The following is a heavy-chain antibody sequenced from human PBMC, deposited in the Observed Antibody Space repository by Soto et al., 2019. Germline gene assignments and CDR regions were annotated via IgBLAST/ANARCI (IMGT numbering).Heavy chain of an antibody. CDR3: EKDRVVRGVAGAFDI. Sequence: GGSLRLSCAASGFTFSNYAMSWVRQAPGKGLEWVSTISGSGGNTYYADSVKGRFTISRDSSKNTLYLQMNSLRAEDTAVYYCEKDRVVRGVAGAFDIWGQGPIVTV. D-gene: IGHD3-10*01. V-gene: IGHV3-23*01. J-gene: IGHJ3*02. CDR1: GFTFSNYA. CDR2: ISGSGGNT.